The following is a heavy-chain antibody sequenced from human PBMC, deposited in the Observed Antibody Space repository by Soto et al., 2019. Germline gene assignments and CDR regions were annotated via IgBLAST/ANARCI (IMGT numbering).Heavy chain of an antibody. CDR3: ARDRDSSGWRGTWFDP. CDR1: GYTFTSYY. J-gene: IGHJ5*02. Sequence: ASVKVSCKASGYTFTSYYMHWVRQAPGQGLEWMGIINPSGGSTSYAQKLQGRVTMTTDTSTSTAYMELRSLRSDDTAVYYCARDRDSSGWRGTWFDPWGQGTLVTVSS. V-gene: IGHV1-46*01. D-gene: IGHD6-19*01. CDR2: INPSGGST.